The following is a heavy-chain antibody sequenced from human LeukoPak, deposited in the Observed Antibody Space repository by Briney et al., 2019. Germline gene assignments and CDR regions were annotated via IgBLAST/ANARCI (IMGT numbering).Heavy chain of an antibody. CDR3: ARIMTTVTTGLDY. J-gene: IGHJ4*02. V-gene: IGHV1-18*04. CDR2: ISAYNGNT. D-gene: IGHD4-17*01. CDR1: GYTFTGYY. Sequence: ASVKVSCKASGYTFTGYYMHWVRQAPGQGLEWMGWISAYNGNTNYAQKLQGRVTMTTDTSTSTAYMELRSLRSDDTAVYYCARIMTTVTTGLDYWGQGTLVTVSS.